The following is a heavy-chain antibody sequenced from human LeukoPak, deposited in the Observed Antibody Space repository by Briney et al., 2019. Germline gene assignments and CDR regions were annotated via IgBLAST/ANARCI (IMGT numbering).Heavy chain of an antibody. J-gene: IGHJ4*02. V-gene: IGHV3-48*04. D-gene: IGHD1-26*01. CDR2: ISSTNAI. CDR3: ARDDKWAFDY. CDR1: GFAFGIYA. Sequence: HAGGSLRLSCSASGFAFGIYALNWFRHTPGKGLEWLSYISSTNAIYYADSVKGRFTISRDNAKESLYLQMNSLRAEDTAVYYCARDDKWAFDYWGQGTLVTLSS.